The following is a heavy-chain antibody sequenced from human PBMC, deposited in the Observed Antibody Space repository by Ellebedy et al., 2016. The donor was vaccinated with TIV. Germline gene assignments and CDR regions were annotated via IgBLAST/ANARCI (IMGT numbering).Heavy chain of an antibody. J-gene: IGHJ4*02. CDR3: ARRTDTYFDY. V-gene: IGHV5-51*01. D-gene: IGHD4-17*01. CDR1: GYSFTSYW. Sequence: GESLKISCKGSGYSFTSYWIGWVRQMPGKGLEWMGIIYPGDSDTRYSPSFQGQVTIAADKSISTAYLQWSSLKASGSAMYYCARRTDTYFDYWGQGTLVTVSS. CDR2: IYPGDSDT.